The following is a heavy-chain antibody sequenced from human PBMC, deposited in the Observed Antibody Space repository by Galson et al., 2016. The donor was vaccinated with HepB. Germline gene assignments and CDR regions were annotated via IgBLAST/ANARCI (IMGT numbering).Heavy chain of an antibody. CDR3: ARHLKDGVSGRNFDWLFWFDP. CDR2: INTNTGNP. CDR1: GYTFTSYA. D-gene: IGHD3-9*01. V-gene: IGHV7-4-1*02. Sequence: SVKVSCKASGYTFTSYAMNWVRQAPGQGLEWMGWINTNTGNPTYAQGFTGRFVFSLDTSVSTAYLQISSLKAEDTAVYYCARHLKDGVSGRNFDWLFWFDPWGQGTLVTVSS. J-gene: IGHJ5*02.